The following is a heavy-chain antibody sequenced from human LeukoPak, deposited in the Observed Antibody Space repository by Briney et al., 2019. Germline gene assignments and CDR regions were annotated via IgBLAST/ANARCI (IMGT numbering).Heavy chain of an antibody. CDR3: ARGVREGSLDY. V-gene: IGHV3-53*01. D-gene: IGHD5-24*01. J-gene: IGHJ4*02. Sequence: GGSLRLSCGASGFTVSNNHMSWVRQAPGKGLEWVSVIYSGGSTYYADSAKGRFTISRDNSKNTLYLQMKSLRVEDTAVYYCARGVREGSLDYWGQGTLVTVSS. CDR2: IYSGGST. CDR1: GFTVSNNH.